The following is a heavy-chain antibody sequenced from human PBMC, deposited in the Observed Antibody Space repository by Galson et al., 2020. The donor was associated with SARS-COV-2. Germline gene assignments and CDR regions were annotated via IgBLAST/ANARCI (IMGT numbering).Heavy chain of an antibody. Sequence: GESLKISCAASGFTFSSYAMSWVRQAPGKGLEWVSAISGSGGSTYYADSVKGRFTISRDNSKNTLYLQMNSLRAEDTAVYYCAKEYIAAAGLDFDYWGQGTLVTVSS. D-gene: IGHD6-13*01. V-gene: IGHV3-23*01. CDR1: GFTFSSYA. CDR2: ISGSGGST. CDR3: AKEYIAAAGLDFDY. J-gene: IGHJ4*02.